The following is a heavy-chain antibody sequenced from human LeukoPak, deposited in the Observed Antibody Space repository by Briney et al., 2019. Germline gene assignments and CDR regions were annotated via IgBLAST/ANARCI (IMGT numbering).Heavy chain of an antibody. Sequence: ASVKVSCKASGGTFSSYTISWVRQAPGQGLEWMGRIIPILGIANYAQKFQGRVTITADKSTSTAYMELSSLRSEDTAVYYCARSSGGITMNPDYWGQGTLVTVSS. CDR2: IIPILGIA. V-gene: IGHV1-69*02. CDR1: GGTFSSYT. CDR3: ARSSGGITMNPDY. J-gene: IGHJ4*02. D-gene: IGHD3-22*01.